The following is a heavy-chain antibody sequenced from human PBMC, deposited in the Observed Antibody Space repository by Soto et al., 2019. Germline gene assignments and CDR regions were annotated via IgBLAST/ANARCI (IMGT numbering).Heavy chain of an antibody. CDR1: GGTFSSYA. D-gene: IGHD6-19*01. CDR3: ARDRAGYSSGRGAFDI. V-gene: IGHV1-69*01. CDR2: IIPIFGTA. Sequence: QVQLVQSGAEVKKPGSSVKVSCKASGGTFSSYAISWVRQAPGQGLEWMGGIIPIFGTANYAQKFQGRVTITADESTSTAHMELSNLRSEDTAVYYCARDRAGYSSGRGAFDIWGQGTMVTVTS. J-gene: IGHJ3*02.